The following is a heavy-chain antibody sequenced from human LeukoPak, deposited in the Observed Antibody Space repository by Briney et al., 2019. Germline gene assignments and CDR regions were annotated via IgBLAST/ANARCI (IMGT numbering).Heavy chain of an antibody. D-gene: IGHD3-10*01. CDR3: AKDNILLWFGELLGGGDFDY. J-gene: IGHJ4*02. V-gene: IGHV3-21*04. CDR1: GFTFSSYS. Sequence: GGSLRLSCAASGFTFSSYSMNWVRQAPGKGLEWVSSISSSSSYIYYADSVKGRFTISRDNAKNSLYLQMNSLRAEDTAVYYCAKDNILLWFGELLGGGDFDYWGQGTLVTVSS. CDR2: ISSSSSYI.